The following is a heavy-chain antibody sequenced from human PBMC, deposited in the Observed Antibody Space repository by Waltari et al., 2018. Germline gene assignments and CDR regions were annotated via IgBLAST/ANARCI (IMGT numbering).Heavy chain of an antibody. J-gene: IGHJ5*02. V-gene: IGHV4-34*01. CDR3: ARRWSGYPNWFDP. D-gene: IGHD3-3*01. CDR2: INHSGST. Sequence: QVQLQQWGAGLLKPSETLSLTCAVYGGSSSGYYWSGLRQPPGKGLEWIGEINHSGSTNYNPSLKSRVTISVDTSKNQFSLKLSSVTAADTAVYYCARRWSGYPNWFDPWGQGTLVTVSS. CDR1: GGSSSGYY.